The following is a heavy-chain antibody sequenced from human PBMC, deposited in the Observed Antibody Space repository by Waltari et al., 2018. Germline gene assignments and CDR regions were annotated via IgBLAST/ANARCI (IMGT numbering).Heavy chain of an antibody. J-gene: IGHJ4*02. V-gene: IGHV4-61*02. CDR2: NYTSGST. CDR1: GASISSGRSY. CDR3: AMRSIAARRGEDY. Sequence: QLQLQASGPGLLQPSQTLSLTCTVSGASISSGRSYWSWFRQPAGKEVEWMGRNYTSGSTNYNPSLKSRVTISVDTSKNQFSLKLSTVTAADTAVYYCAMRSIAARRGEDYWGQGTLVTVSS. D-gene: IGHD6-6*01.